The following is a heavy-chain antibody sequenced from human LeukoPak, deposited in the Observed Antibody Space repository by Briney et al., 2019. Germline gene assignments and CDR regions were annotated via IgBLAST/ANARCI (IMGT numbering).Heavy chain of an antibody. D-gene: IGHD1-26*01. Sequence: ASVKVSCKASGYTFTGYYIHWVRQAPGQGLEWMGWINPDNGGTNYAHKFQDRVTMTRDTSISTAYMEVNRLRSDDTAMCYCARDPSGTHFDYWGQGTLVAVSS. CDR2: INPDNGGT. CDR1: GYTFTGYY. CDR3: ARDPSGTHFDY. V-gene: IGHV1-2*02. J-gene: IGHJ4*02.